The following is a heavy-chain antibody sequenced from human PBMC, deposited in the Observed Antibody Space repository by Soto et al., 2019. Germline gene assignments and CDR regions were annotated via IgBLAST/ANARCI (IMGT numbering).Heavy chain of an antibody. CDR3: AHSLGYCSGGSCYHFDY. J-gene: IGHJ4*02. V-gene: IGHV2-5*02. CDR1: GFSLSTSGVG. CDR2: IYWDYDK. D-gene: IGHD2-15*01. Sequence: SGPTLVNPTQTLTLTCTFSGFSLSTSGVGVGWIRQPPGKALEWLALIYWDYDKRYSPSLKSRLTITKDTSKNQVVLTMTNMDPVDTATYYCAHSLGYCSGGSCYHFDYWGQGTLVTVSS.